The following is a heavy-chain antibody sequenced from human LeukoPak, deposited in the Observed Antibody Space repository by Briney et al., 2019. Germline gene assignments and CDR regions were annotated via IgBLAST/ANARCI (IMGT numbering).Heavy chain of an antibody. Sequence: PGGSLRLSCAASGFTFSSNAMNWVRQAPGKGLEXXXXXXDKGDYTYYADSVRGRFTISRDNSKNMLYLQMNSLRVEDTALYYCAKAREASRLRYGMDVWGQGNPGHRLL. CDR1: GFTFSSNA. J-gene: IGHJ6*02. CDR2: XXDKGDYT. CDR3: AKAREASRLRYGMDV. D-gene: IGHD3-16*01. V-gene: IGHV3-23*01.